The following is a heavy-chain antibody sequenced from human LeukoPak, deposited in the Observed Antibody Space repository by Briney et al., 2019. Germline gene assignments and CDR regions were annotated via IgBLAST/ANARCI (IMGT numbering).Heavy chain of an antibody. Sequence: GGSLRLSCAASGFTSTTYYMSWVRQAPGKGLEWVANINQDGGEKNYVDSVKGRFTISRDNAKNSLYLQMNSLRVEDTAIYYCVKVAKYYYGSETYYFFEHWGQGTPVTASS. CDR2: INQDGGEK. CDR1: GFTSTTYY. D-gene: IGHD3-10*01. CDR3: VKVAKYYYGSETYYFFEH. V-gene: IGHV3-7*01. J-gene: IGHJ4*02.